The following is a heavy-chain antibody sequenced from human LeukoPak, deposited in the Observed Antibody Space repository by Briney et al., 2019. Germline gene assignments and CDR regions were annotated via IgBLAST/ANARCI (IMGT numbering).Heavy chain of an antibody. Sequence: GGSLRLSCAASGFTFSSYGMHWVRQAPGKGLEWVANIKQDGSEKYYVDSVKGRFTISRDNAKNSLYLQMNSLRAEDTAVYYCARDAGTPKGNFDYWGQGTLVTVSS. J-gene: IGHJ4*02. CDR2: IKQDGSEK. CDR1: GFTFSSYG. D-gene: IGHD1-14*01. V-gene: IGHV3-7*01. CDR3: ARDAGTPKGNFDY.